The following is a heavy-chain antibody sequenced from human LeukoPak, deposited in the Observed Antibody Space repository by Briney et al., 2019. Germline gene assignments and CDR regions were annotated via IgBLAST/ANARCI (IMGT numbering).Heavy chain of an antibody. D-gene: IGHD3-10*01. Sequence: GASVKVSCKASGYTFTSYGISWVRQAPGQGLEWMGWISAYNGNTNYAQKLQGRVTMTTDTSTSTAYMELRSLRSDDTAVYYCARYCLTMVRVPRQQCWFDPWGQGTLVTVSS. V-gene: IGHV1-18*01. CDR3: ARYCLTMVRVPRQQCWFDP. CDR2: ISAYNGNT. J-gene: IGHJ5*02. CDR1: GYTFTSYG.